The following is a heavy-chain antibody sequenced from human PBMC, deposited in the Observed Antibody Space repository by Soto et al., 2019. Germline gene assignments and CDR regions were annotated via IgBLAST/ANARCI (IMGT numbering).Heavy chain of an antibody. Sequence: EVQLLESGGGLVQPGGSLRLSCAASGFTFDIYAMSWVRQAPGKGLEWVSTIIGSGGTPYYADSVKGRFTISRDNSKNTLYVQMNSLRADDTAEYYCAKHSGYAHYYDMDVWGQGTTVTVSS. D-gene: IGHD5-12*01. CDR2: IIGSGGTP. CDR1: GFTFDIYA. CDR3: AKHSGYAHYYDMDV. J-gene: IGHJ6*02. V-gene: IGHV3-23*01.